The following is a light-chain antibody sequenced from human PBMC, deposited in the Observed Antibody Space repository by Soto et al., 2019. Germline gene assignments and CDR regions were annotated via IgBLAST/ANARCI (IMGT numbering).Light chain of an antibody. J-gene: IGKJ1*01. CDR3: QHYGSSPRT. CDR2: GTS. Sequence: DIVLTQSPGTLSLSPGERATLSCRASQSVSSTYLAWYQQKPGQAPRLLIHGTSTRATGTPGRISGRGSGTDFTLTISRLEHDDYAVYYWQHYGSSPRTFGQGTKVEIK. V-gene: IGKV3-20*01. CDR1: QSVSSTY.